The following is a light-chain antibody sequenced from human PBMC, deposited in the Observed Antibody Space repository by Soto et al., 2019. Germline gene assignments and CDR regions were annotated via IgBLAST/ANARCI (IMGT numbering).Light chain of an antibody. CDR3: QAWDTTYV. V-gene: IGLV3-21*02. CDR2: DDS. Sequence: SYELTQPPSVSVAPGQTARITCGGNNIGSKSVHWYQQKPGQAPVLVVYDDSDRPSGIPERFSGSSSGNTATLTISGTQAMDEADYYCQAWDTTYVFGTGTKLTVL. J-gene: IGLJ1*01. CDR1: NIGSKS.